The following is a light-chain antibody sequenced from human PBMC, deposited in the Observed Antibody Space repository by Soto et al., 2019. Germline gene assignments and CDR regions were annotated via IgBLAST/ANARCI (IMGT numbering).Light chain of an antibody. CDR1: QDITNS. J-gene: IGKJ3*01. V-gene: IGKV1-33*01. CDR2: DAS. CDR3: QQYDNLPLT. Sequence: DIQMTQSPSSLSASVGDRVTTTCQASQDITNSLNWYQQKPGKAPKVLIYDASILETGVPSRFSGSGSGTDFTFTISSLQPEDVATYYCQQYDNLPLTFGPGTTVDIE.